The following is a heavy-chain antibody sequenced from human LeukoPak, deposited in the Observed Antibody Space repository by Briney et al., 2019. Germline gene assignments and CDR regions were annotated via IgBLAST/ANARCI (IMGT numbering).Heavy chain of an antibody. J-gene: IGHJ4*01. V-gene: IGHV1-2*06. CDR3: AREGSGYTYGRGSYFDY. CDR2: INPNSGDT. Sequence: VASVNVSCKASGYTLTVYYIHWVRQAPGQGLEWMGRINPNSGDTNFAQKFQGRVTMTRDTSISTAYMDLSGLRPDDTAVYYCAREGSGYTYGRGSYFDYWGHGILVTVSS. D-gene: IGHD5-18*01. CDR1: GYTLTVYY.